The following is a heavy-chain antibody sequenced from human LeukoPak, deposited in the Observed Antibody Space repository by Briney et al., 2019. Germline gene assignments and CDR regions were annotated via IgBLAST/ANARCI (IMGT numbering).Heavy chain of an antibody. D-gene: IGHD2-2*01. CDR3: ARGYCSSTACPPCDY. CDR1: GFTFSTYT. V-gene: IGHV3-30*04. CDR2: ISYDGSNK. J-gene: IGHJ4*02. Sequence: GRSLRLSCAASGFTFSTYTIHWVRQAPGKGLEWVAVISYDGSNKYYADSVKGRFTLSRDNSKDTLYLQVDSLRAEDTAVYSCARGYCSSTACPPCDYWGQGTLVTVSS.